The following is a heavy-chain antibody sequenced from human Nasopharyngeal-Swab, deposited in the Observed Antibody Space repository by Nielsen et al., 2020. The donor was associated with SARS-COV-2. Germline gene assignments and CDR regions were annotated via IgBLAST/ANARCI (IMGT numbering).Heavy chain of an antibody. CDR2: IIPIFGTA. J-gene: IGHJ4*02. CDR3: ARAYYYDSSGYYYADY. CDR1: GGTFSSYA. V-gene: IGHV1-69*13. Sequence: SVKVSCKASGGTFSSYAISWVRQAPGQGLEWMGGIIPIFGTANYAQKFQGRVTITADESTSTAYMELRSLRSDDTAVYYCARAYYYDSSGYYYADYWGQGTLVTVSS. D-gene: IGHD3-22*01.